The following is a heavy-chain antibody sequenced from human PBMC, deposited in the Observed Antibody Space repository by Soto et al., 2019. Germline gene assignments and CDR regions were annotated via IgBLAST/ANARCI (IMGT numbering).Heavy chain of an antibody. CDR1: GFTFSSYA. CDR3: ARGYYYDSSGYYWENPELDY. V-gene: IGHV3-30-3*01. D-gene: IGHD3-22*01. CDR2: ISYDGSNK. J-gene: IGHJ4*02. Sequence: GGSLRLSCAASGFTFSSYAMHWVRQAPGKGLEWVAVISYDGSNKYYADSVKGRFTISRDNSKNTLYLQMNSLRAEDTAVYYCARGYYYDSSGYYWENPELDYWGQGTLVTVSS.